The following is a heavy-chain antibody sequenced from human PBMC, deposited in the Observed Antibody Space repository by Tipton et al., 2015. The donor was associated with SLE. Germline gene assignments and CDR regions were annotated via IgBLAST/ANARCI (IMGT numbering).Heavy chain of an antibody. CDR3: TKVRDPSSWSLDY. CDR2: ISASTSYI. D-gene: IGHD6-13*01. Sequence: SLRLSCAPSGFTFSSYWMHWVRQAPGKGLEWVSFISASTSYIYYADSVKGRFTISRDNSKNTLYLQMNSLRAEDTAMYYCTKVRDPSSWSLDYWGQGTLVTVSS. V-gene: IGHV3-21*01. J-gene: IGHJ4*02. CDR1: GFTFSSYW.